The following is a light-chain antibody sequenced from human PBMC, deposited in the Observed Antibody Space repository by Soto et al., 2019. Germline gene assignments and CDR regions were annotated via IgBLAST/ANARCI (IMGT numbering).Light chain of an antibody. CDR3: AAWDDSLNGVV. Sequence: QSVLTQPPSASGTPGKGATISCSGTSSNIGSNTVNWYQQLPGTAPKLLIYSNNQRPSGVPDRFSGSKSGTSASLAISGLQSEDEADYYCAAWDDSLNGVVFGGGTKLTVL. CDR2: SNN. CDR1: SSNIGSNT. J-gene: IGLJ2*01. V-gene: IGLV1-44*01.